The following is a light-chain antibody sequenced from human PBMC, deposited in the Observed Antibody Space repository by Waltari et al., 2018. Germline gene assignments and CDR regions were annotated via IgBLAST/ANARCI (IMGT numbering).Light chain of an antibody. CDR3: QQDYTTPFT. J-gene: IGKJ3*01. V-gene: IGKV1-27*01. CDR1: QGINKE. CDR2: AAS. Sequence: DIQMTQSPASLSASVGDRVTVTCRASQGINKELNWYQQKPGKAPTLLIYAASSLQTGVSSRFSGSGSWTDFTFSISSLQPEDVEIYYCQQDYTTPFTFGPGTKLDIK.